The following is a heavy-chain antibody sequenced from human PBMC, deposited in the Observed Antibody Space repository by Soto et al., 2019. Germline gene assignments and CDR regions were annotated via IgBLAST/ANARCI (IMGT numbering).Heavy chain of an antibody. CDR1: GFNFNNSA. J-gene: IGHJ4*02. V-gene: IGHV1-58*01. CDR2: IVVGRSST. CDR3: AAEGAVGAIFDY. D-gene: IGHD1-26*01. Sequence: ASVKVSCKASGFNFNNSAVQWVRQARGQGLEWIGWIVVGRSSTHYAPKFRERVTITRDMSTSTAYMELSSLRSEDTAVYYCAAEGAVGAIFDYWGQGTLVTVSS.